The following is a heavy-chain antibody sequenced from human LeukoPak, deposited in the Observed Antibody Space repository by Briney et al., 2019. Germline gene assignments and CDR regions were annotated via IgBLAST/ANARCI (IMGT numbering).Heavy chain of an antibody. CDR2: IRPDGSHI. V-gene: IGHV3-33*08. D-gene: IGHD1-7*01. CDR1: GFTFSNYW. CDR3: LREVDWKYAFDY. J-gene: IGHJ4*02. Sequence: GGSLRLSCAASGFTFSNYWIHWVRQAPGKGLEWVAVIRPDGSHISYVDPVKGRFTISRDNSNNMLYLQMNSLRAEDTALYYCLREVDWKYAFDYWGRGTLVTVSS.